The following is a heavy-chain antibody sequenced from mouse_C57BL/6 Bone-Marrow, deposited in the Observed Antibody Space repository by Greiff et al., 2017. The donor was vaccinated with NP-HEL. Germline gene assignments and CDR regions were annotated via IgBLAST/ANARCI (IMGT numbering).Heavy chain of an antibody. CDR1: GYTFTDYY. CDR2: INPNNGGT. J-gene: IGHJ3*01. D-gene: IGHD1-1*01. CDR3: ARGDYGSSYGAWFAY. Sequence: EVQLQQSGPELVKPGASVKISCKASGYTFTDYYMNWVKQSHGKSLEWIGDINPNNGGTSYNQKFKGKATLTVDKSSSTAYMELRSLTSEDSAGYYCARGDYGSSYGAWFAYWGQGTLVTVSA. V-gene: IGHV1-26*01.